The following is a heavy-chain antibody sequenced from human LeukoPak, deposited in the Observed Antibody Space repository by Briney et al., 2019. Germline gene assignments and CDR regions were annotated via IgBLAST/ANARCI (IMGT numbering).Heavy chain of an antibody. Sequence: SETLSLTCTVSGGSISSSSYYWGWIRQPPGKGLEWIGSIYYSGSTYYNPSLKSRVTISVDTSKNQFSLKLSSVTAADTAVYYCARSDCGGDCWSFDYWGQGTLVTVSS. J-gene: IGHJ4*02. CDR3: ARSDCGGDCWSFDY. D-gene: IGHD2-21*02. CDR1: GGSISSSSYY. V-gene: IGHV4-39*07. CDR2: IYYSGST.